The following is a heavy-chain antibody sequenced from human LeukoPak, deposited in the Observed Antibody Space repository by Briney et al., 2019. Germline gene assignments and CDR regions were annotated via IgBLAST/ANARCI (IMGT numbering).Heavy chain of an antibody. D-gene: IGHD3-10*01. V-gene: IGHV4-59*01. CDR3: ARAGRLWFGELPTADAFDI. J-gene: IGHJ3*02. Sequence: PSETLSLTCTVSGGSISSYYWSWIRQPPGKGLEWIGYIYYSGSTNYNPSLKSRVTISVDTSKNQFSLKLSSVTAADTAVYYCARAGRLWFGELPTADAFDIWGQGTMVTVSS. CDR1: GGSISSYY. CDR2: IYYSGST.